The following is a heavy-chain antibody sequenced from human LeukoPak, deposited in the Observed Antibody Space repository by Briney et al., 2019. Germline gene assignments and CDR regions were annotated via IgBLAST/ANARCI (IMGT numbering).Heavy chain of an antibody. CDR1: GYTFTGYY. V-gene: IGHV1-2*02. J-gene: IGHJ6*02. CDR3: ARAPPIIGYCSSTSCFDGMDV. Sequence: GASVKVSCKASGYTFTGYYMHWVRQAPGQGLEWMGWINPNSGGTNYAQKFQGRVTMTRDTSISTAYMELSRLRSDDTAVYYCARAPPIIGYCSSTSCFDGMDVWGQGTTVTVSS. CDR2: INPNSGGT. D-gene: IGHD2-2*01.